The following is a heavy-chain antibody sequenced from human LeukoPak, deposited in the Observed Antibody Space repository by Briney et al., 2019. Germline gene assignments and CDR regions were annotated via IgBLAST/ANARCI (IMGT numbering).Heavy chain of an antibody. J-gene: IGHJ6*03. Sequence: GGSLRLSCAASGFTFSSYSMNWVRQAPGKGLEWVSSISSSSSYIYYADSVKGRFTISRDNAKNSLYLQMNSLRAEDTAVYYCARPRSRLPGYMDVWGKGTTVTVSS. CDR1: GFTFSSYS. CDR2: ISSSSSYI. CDR3: ARPRSRLPGYMDV. D-gene: IGHD2-15*01. V-gene: IGHV3-21*01.